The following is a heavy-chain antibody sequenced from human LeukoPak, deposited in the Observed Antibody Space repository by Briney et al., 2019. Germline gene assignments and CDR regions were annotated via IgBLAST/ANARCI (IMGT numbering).Heavy chain of an antibody. V-gene: IGHV3-48*04. D-gene: IGHD1-26*01. Sequence: PGGSLRLSCAASGFTFSPYSMNWVRQAPGKGLEWVSYISSSSSTLYYADSVKGRFTISRDNAKNSLYLQMNGLSAEDTAVYYCARGGSYLSAFDIWGQGTMVTVSS. CDR2: ISSSSSTL. CDR1: GFTFSPYS. CDR3: ARGGSYLSAFDI. J-gene: IGHJ3*02.